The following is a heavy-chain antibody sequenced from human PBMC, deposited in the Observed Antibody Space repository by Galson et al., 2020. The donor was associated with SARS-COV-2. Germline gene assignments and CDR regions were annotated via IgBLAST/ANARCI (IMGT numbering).Heavy chain of an antibody. CDR2: IRSKAYGGTT. J-gene: IGHJ6*03. CDR1: GFTFGDYA. Sequence: GGSLRLSCTASGFTFGDYAMSWFRQAPGKGLEWVGFIRSKAYGGTTEYAASVKGRFTISRDDSKSIAYLQMNSLKTEDTAVYYCTRNDFWCGYFYMDVGGKGTTVTVSS. D-gene: IGHD3-3*01. V-gene: IGHV3-49*03. CDR3: TRNDFWCGYFYMDV.